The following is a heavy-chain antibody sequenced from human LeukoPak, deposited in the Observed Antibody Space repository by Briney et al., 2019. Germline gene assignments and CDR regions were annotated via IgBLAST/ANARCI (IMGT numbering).Heavy chain of an antibody. J-gene: IGHJ5*02. D-gene: IGHD3-3*01. CDR1: GFTFNNYG. CDR2: ISGSGGST. CDR3: AKHKGAYYDFWSGYFHNWFDP. Sequence: GGSLRLSCAASGFTFNNYGMSWVRQTPGKGLEWVSAISGSGGSTYYADSVKGRFTISRDNSKNTLYLQMNSLRAEDTAVYYCAKHKGAYYDFWSGYFHNWFDPWGQGTLVTVSS. V-gene: IGHV3-23*01.